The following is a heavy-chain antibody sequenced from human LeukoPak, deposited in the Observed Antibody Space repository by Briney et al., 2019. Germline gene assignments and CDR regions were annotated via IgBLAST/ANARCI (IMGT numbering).Heavy chain of an antibody. D-gene: IGHD3-22*01. J-gene: IGHJ3*02. CDR1: GGSISSGDYY. Sequence: SETLSLTCTVSGGSISSGDYYWSWIRQPPGKGLEWIGYIYYSGSTNYNPSLKSRVTISVDTSKNQFSLKLSSVTAADTAVYYCASTSYDSSGLGIWGQGTMVTVSS. CDR3: ASTSYDSSGLGI. V-gene: IGHV4-61*08. CDR2: IYYSGST.